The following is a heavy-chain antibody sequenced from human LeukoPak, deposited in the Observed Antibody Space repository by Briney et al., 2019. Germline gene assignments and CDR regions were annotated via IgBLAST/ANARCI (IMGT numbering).Heavy chain of an antibody. CDR2: INSDGSST. V-gene: IGHV3-74*01. J-gene: IGHJ4*02. Sequence: PGGSPRLSCVASGSTFTSYWMHWVRQAPGKGLVWVSRINSDGSSTNYADSVKGRFTISRDNAKNTLYLQMNSLRAEDTAVYYCAMGPYYYGSSGYYYWGQGTLVTVSS. CDR3: AMGPYYYGSSGYYY. CDR1: GSTFTSYW. D-gene: IGHD3-22*01.